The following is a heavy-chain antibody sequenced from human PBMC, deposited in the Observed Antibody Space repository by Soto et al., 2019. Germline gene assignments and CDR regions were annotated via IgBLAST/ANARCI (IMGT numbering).Heavy chain of an antibody. D-gene: IGHD1-1*01. CDR3: AHAIHGTTYFN. CDR2: IDPSDSDT. J-gene: IGHJ4*02. CDR1: GYSFTSYW. V-gene: IGHV5-10-1*01. Sequence: PGESLKISCKCSGYSFTSYWISWVRQMPGKGLEWMGRIDPSDSDTKYSPSFQGQVTITADKSTSTAYLQWSSLRASDTATYHCAHAIHGTTYFNWGQGTLVTVSS.